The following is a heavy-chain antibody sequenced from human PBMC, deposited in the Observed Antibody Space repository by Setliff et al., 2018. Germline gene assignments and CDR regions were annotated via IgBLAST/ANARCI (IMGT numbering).Heavy chain of an antibody. Sequence: ASETLSLTCTVSGGSINSYYWSWIRQPPGKGLEWIAYISDSGSTNYNPSLKSRVTISLDTSKNQFSLRLSSVTAADTAVYYCARGRAGHSGHWGQGTLVTVSS. CDR1: GGSINSYY. CDR2: ISDSGST. D-gene: IGHD6-19*01. V-gene: IGHV4-59*08. J-gene: IGHJ4*02. CDR3: ARGRAGHSGH.